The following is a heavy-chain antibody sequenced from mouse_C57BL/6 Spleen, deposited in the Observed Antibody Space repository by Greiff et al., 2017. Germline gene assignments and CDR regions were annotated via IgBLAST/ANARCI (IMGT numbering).Heavy chain of an antibody. V-gene: IGHV1-69*01. D-gene: IGHD2-3*01. CDR1: GYTFTSYW. Sequence: LQQPGAELVMPGASVKLSCKASGYTFTSYWMHWVKQRPGQGLEWIGEIDPSDSYTNYNQKFKGKSTLTVDKSSSTAYMQLSSLTSEDAAVYYCARKDDGYYFDYWGQGTTLTVSS. J-gene: IGHJ2*01. CDR2: IDPSDSYT. CDR3: ARKDDGYYFDY.